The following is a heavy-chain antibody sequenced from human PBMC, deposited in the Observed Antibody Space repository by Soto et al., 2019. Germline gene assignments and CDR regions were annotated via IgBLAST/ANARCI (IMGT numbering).Heavy chain of an antibody. J-gene: IGHJ4*02. CDR3: ARHATYYDILSGYYFDY. V-gene: IGHV5-51*01. D-gene: IGHD3-9*01. CDR2: IFPGDSDT. Sequence: GESLKISCKVSEYSFTSYKIAWVRQMPGKGLEWMGIIFPGDSDTRYSPSFQGQVTISADKSTSTAYLQWSSLKASDTAMYYCARHATYYDILSGYYFDYWGQGTLVTVSS. CDR1: EYSFTSYK.